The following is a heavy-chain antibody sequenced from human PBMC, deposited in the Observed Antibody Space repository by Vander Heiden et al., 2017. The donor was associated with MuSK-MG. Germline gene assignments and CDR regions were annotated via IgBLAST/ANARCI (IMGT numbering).Heavy chain of an antibody. D-gene: IGHD2-15*01. CDR1: GFTVSSNY. V-gene: IGHV3-53*01. CDR3: AREDCSGGSCYLEPTYFDY. J-gene: IGHJ4*02. CDR2: IYSGGST. Sequence: EVQLVESGGGLLQPGGSLRLSCAASGFTVSSNYMSWVRQAPGKGLEWVSVIYSGGSTYYADSVKGRFTISRDNSKNTLYLQMNSLRAEDTAVYYCAREDCSGGSCYLEPTYFDYWGQGTLVTVSS.